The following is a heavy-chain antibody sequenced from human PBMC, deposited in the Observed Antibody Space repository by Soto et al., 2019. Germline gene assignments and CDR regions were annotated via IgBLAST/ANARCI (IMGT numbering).Heavy chain of an antibody. J-gene: IGHJ4*02. Sequence: PSETLSLTCTVSGGSISSGDYYWSWIRQPPGKGLEWIGYIYYSGSTYYNPSLKSRVTISVDTSKNQFSLKLSSVTAADTAVYYCARHVSHGVGGHFDYWGQGTLVTVSS. CDR2: IYYSGST. V-gene: IGHV4-30-4*01. CDR3: ARHVSHGVGGHFDY. D-gene: IGHD1-26*01. CDR1: GGSISSGDYY.